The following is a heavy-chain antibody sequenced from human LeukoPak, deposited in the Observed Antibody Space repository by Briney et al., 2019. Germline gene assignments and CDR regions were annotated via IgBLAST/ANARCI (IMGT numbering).Heavy chain of an antibody. Sequence: GASVKVSCKASGGTFSSYAISWVRQAPGQGLEWMGGIIPIFGTANYAQKFQGRVTITADESTSTAYMELSSLRSEDTAVYYCARALRFLEWSFDYWGQGTLVTVSS. V-gene: IGHV1-69*13. CDR3: ARALRFLEWSFDY. CDR1: GGTFSSYA. D-gene: IGHD3-3*01. J-gene: IGHJ4*02. CDR2: IIPIFGTA.